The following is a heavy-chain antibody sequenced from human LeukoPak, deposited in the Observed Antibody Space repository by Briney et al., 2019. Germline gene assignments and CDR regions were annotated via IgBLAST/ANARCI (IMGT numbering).Heavy chain of an antibody. V-gene: IGHV3-21*01. CDR1: GFTFSSYS. CDR3: ARWDSSSSRGFDY. D-gene: IGHD6-6*01. J-gene: IGHJ4*02. Sequence: PGGSLRLSCAASGFTFSSYSMNWVRQAPGKGLEWVSSISSSSSYIYYADSVKGRFTISRDNAKNSLYLQMNSLRAEDTAVYYCARWDSSSSRGFDYWGQGTLVTVSS. CDR2: ISSSSSYI.